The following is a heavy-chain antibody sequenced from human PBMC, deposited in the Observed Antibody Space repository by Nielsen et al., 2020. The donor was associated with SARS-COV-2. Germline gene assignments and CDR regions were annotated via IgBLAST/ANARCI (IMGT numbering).Heavy chain of an antibody. CDR2: ISSSSSYT. D-gene: IGHD3/OR15-3a*01. CDR1: GFTFSDYY. CDR3: ARLRRTGSY. J-gene: IGHJ4*02. V-gene: IGHV3-11*06. Sequence: GESLKISCAASGFTFSDYYMSWIRQAPGKGLEWVSYISSSSSYTNYADSVKGRFTISRDNAKNSLYLQMNSLRDEDTAVYYCARLRRTGSYWGQGTLVTVSS.